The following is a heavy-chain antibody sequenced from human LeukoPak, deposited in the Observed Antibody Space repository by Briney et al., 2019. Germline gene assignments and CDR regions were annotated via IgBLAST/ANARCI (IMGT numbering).Heavy chain of an antibody. CDR3: TRDCGGDCYSDPDY. J-gene: IGHJ4*02. D-gene: IGHD2-21*02. Sequence: GGSLRLSCTASGFTFGDYAMSWFRQAPGKGLEWVGFIRSKAYGGTTEYAASVKGRFTISRDDSKSIAYLQMNSLKTEDTAVYYCTRDCGGDCYSDPDYWGQGTLVTVSS. CDR1: GFTFGDYA. V-gene: IGHV3-49*03. CDR2: IRSKAYGGTT.